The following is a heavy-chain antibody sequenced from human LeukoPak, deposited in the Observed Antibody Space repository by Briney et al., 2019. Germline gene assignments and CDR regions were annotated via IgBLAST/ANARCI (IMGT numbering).Heavy chain of an antibody. J-gene: IGHJ5*02. CDR3: ARGPMRSWFDP. CDR2: INHCGSS. V-gene: IGHV4-34*01. CDR1: GGSFSGYS. Sequence: PSETLSLTSAVYGGSFSGYSWNWIRQPPGKGLEWIGEINHCGSSNYSPSLKSRVTISLDTSKNQFSLKLTSITAADTAVYYCARGPMRSWFDPWGQGTLVTVSS.